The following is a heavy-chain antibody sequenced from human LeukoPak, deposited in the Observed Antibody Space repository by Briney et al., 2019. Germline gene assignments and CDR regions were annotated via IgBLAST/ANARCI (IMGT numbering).Heavy chain of an antibody. D-gene: IGHD4-11*01. J-gene: IGHJ3*01. Sequence: GGSLRLSCAASGFTFDDYAVHWVRQAPGKGLEWVSGISWNSGGMGYTDSVEGRFTISRDNAKNSLYLLMNTLRAEDTALYYCAKDVTYSNSHTFAVWGQGTMVTVSS. CDR2: ISWNSGGM. V-gene: IGHV3-9*01. CDR1: GFTFDDYA. CDR3: AKDVTYSNSHTFAV.